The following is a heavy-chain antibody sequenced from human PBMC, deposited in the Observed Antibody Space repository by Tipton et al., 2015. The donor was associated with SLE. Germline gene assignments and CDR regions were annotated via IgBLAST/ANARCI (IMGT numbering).Heavy chain of an antibody. Sequence: TLSLTCTVSGGSISSGGYYWTWIRQLPGKGLEWIGYIYHSGNTYYNPSLGSRLTISVDTSKDQFSLRLTSVTAADTAVYYCARATDWNLSPDVWGKGTTVTVSS. J-gene: IGHJ6*04. V-gene: IGHV4-31*03. D-gene: IGHD1-7*01. CDR2: IYHSGNT. CDR3: ARATDWNLSPDV. CDR1: GGSISSGGYY.